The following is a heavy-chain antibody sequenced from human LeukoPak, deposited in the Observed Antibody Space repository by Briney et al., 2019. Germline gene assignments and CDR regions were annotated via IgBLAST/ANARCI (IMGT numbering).Heavy chain of an antibody. D-gene: IGHD6-19*01. CDR3: ARDGVAATRGAFDI. J-gene: IGHJ3*02. Sequence: WGSLRLSCAVSGFTFSSYAMHWVRQAPGKGLEWVAFIRYDGSNKYYADSVKGRFTISRDNAKNSLYLQMNSLRAEDTAVYYCARDGVAATRGAFDIWGQGTMVTVSS. V-gene: IGHV3-30*02. CDR2: IRYDGSNK. CDR1: GFTFSSYA.